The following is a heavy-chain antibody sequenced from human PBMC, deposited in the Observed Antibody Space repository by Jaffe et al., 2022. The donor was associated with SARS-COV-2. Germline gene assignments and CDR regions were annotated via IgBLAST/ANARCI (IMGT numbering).Heavy chain of an antibody. CDR3: ARKDYFDYWRAFDP. V-gene: IGHV3-7*03. CDR2: IKQDGSEK. J-gene: IGHJ5*02. D-gene: IGHD4-17*01. CDR1: GFTFSDYW. Sequence: EVQLVESGGGLVQPGGSLRLSCAASGFTFSDYWMSWVRQAPGKGLEWVAQIKQDGSEKYYVDSVKGRFTISRDNAKNSLYLQMNSLRAEDTAVYYCARKDYFDYWRAFDPWGQGTLVIVSS.